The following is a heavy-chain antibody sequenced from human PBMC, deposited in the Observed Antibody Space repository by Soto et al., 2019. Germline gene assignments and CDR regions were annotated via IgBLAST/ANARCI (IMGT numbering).Heavy chain of an antibody. Sequence: LGESLKISCKGSGYSFTTYWIGWVRQMPGKGLEWMGIIYPSDSDTRYSPSFQGQVTISVDKSISSAYLQWSSLKASDTAIYYCARKTGAQGPMDYWGQGTLVTVSS. CDR1: GYSFTTYW. J-gene: IGHJ4*02. CDR3: ARKTGAQGPMDY. CDR2: IYPSDSDT. V-gene: IGHV5-51*01. D-gene: IGHD1-1*01.